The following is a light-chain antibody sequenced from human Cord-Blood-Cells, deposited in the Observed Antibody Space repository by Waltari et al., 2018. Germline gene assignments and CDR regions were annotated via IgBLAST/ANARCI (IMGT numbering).Light chain of an antibody. CDR1: SSAVGCYNL. CDR2: EGS. CDR3: CSYAGSSTLV. Sequence: QSALTQPASVSGSPGQSITISCPGTSSAVGCYNLFSWYQQHPGKAPKLMIYEGSKRPSGVSNRFSGSKSGNMASLTISGLQAEDEADYYCCSYAGSSTLVFGGGTKLTVL. J-gene: IGLJ2*01. V-gene: IGLV2-23*01.